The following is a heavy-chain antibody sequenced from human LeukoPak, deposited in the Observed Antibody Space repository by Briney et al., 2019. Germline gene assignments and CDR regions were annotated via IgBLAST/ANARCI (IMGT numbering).Heavy chain of an antibody. CDR1: GYTFTSYY. Sequence: ASVKVSCKASGYTFTSYYMHWVRQAPGQGLEWMGIINPSGGSTSYAQKFQGRVTMTRDMSTSTVYMELSSPRSEDTAVYYCARSGSYYVAAFDIWGQGTMVTVSS. J-gene: IGHJ3*02. D-gene: IGHD1-26*01. CDR3: ARSGSYYVAAFDI. V-gene: IGHV1-46*01. CDR2: INPSGGST.